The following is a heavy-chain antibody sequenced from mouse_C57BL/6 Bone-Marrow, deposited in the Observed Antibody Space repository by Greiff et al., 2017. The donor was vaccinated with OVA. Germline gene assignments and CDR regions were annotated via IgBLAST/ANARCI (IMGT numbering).Heavy chain of an antibody. CDR1: GFTFSDYG. V-gene: IGHV5-17*01. CDR3: ARNYGSSYHLDY. CDR2: ISSGSSTI. D-gene: IGHD1-1*01. J-gene: IGHJ2*01. Sequence: DVMLVESGGGLVKPGGSLKLSCAASGFTFSDYGMHWVRQAPEKGLEWVAYISSGSSTIYYADTVKGRFTISRDNAKNTLFLQMTSLRSEDTAMYYCARNYGSSYHLDYWGQGTTLTVSS.